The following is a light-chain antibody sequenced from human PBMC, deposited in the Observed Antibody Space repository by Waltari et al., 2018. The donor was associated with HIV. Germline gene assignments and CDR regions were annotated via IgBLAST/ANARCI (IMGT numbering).Light chain of an antibody. CDR3: QYYGSSPWT. J-gene: IGKJ1*01. CDR1: QSVASNS. V-gene: IGKV3-20*01. Sequence: DIVLTQSPGTLSLSPGERATLSCRASQSVASNSLAWYQQRPGQPPRFLIYGASSRAIGIPDRFSGGGSGTNFTLTINRLEPDDFAVYYCQYYGSSPWTFGQGTKVEIK. CDR2: GAS.